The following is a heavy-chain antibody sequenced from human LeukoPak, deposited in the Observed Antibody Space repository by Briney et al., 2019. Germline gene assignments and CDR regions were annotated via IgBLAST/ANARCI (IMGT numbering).Heavy chain of an antibody. CDR1: GFTFSSYA. D-gene: IGHD2-2*01. CDR3: ARQTGESTNFDN. CDR2: ISGSGGST. Sequence: SGGSLRLSCAASGFTFSSYAMSWVRQAPGKGLEWVSAISGSGGSTYYADSVRGRFTIPRDNSKNTLYLLMNSLRAEDTAMYHCARQTGESTNFDNWGQGTLVTVSS. J-gene: IGHJ4*02. V-gene: IGHV3-23*01.